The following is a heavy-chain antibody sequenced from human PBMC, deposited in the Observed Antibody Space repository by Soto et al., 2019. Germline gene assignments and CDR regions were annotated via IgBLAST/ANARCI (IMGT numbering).Heavy chain of an antibody. CDR2: ISGSGGST. Sequence: GRSRRVPRTGSACAFSSYAMSWFRQAPGKGLEWVSAISGSGGSTYYADSVKGRFTISRDNSKNTPYLQMTSLRAEDTAVYFCAFDLNGDHHTDLYF. J-gene: IGHJ1*01. V-gene: IGHV3-23*01. CDR1: ACAFSSYA. CDR3: AFDLNGDHHTDLYF. D-gene: IGHD3-9*01.